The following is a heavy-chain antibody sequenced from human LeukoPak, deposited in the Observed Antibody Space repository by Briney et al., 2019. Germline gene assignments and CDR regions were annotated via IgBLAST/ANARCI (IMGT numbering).Heavy chain of an antibody. CDR2: ISSSGSTI. J-gene: IGHJ5*02. Sequence: KPGGSLRLSCAASGFTFSDYYMSWIRQAPGKGLEWVSYISSSGSTIYYADSVKGRFTISRDNAKNSLYLQMNSLSAEDTAVYYCARDAPPGYSYGYRAFDPWGQGTLVTVSS. CDR1: GFTFSDYY. CDR3: ARDAPPGYSYGYRAFDP. D-gene: IGHD5-18*01. V-gene: IGHV3-11*01.